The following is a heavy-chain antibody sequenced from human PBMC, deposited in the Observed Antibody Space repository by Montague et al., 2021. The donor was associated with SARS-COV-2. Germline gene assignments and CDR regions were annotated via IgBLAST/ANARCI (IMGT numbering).Heavy chain of an antibody. J-gene: IGHJ5*02. CDR1: GVSVSSNNYY. CDR3: AREVVGVKTNWLDT. Sequence: SETLSLTCSVSGVSVSSNNYYWTWIRRPPGKGLEWIGYIYFNGNTILXXXLEGRVTTSIDTSKNHFSLRLTSVTPAGTDIYYCAREVVGVKTNWLDTWGQGTLVTVSS. D-gene: IGHD3-16*01. CDR2: IYFNGNT. V-gene: IGHV4-61*03.